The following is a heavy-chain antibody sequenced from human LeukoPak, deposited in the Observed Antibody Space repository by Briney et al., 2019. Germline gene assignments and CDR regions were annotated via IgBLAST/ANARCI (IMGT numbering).Heavy chain of an antibody. V-gene: IGHV4-59*12. CDR3: ARVTYDILTGYLSQLDY. J-gene: IGHJ4*02. D-gene: IGHD3-9*01. CDR1: GGSISSYY. CDR2: IYYSGST. Sequence: SETLSLTCTVSGGSISSYYWSWIRQPPGKGLEWIGYIYYSGSTNYNPSLKSRVTISVDTSKNQFSLKLSSVTAADTAVYYCARVTYDILTGYLSQLDYWGQGTLVTVSS.